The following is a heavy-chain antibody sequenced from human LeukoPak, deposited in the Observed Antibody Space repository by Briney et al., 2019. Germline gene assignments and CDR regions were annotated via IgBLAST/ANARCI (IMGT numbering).Heavy chain of an antibody. Sequence: GSLRLSCAASGFTVSSYYMSWVRQAPGKGLEWVSVIYSGGDTYYADSVKGRFTISRDNSKNMIYLEMSSLKAEDTAVYYCAKVGVFYCSSTSCPLDYWGQGTLVTVSS. J-gene: IGHJ4*02. CDR2: IYSGGDT. V-gene: IGHV3-66*01. CDR3: AKVGVFYCSSTSCPLDY. CDR1: GFTVSSYY. D-gene: IGHD2-2*01.